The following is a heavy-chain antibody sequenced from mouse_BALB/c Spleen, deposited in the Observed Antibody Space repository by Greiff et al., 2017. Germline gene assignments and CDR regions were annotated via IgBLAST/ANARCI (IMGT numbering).Heavy chain of an antibody. CDR2: IYPGDGDT. Sequence: VQLQQSGPELVKPGASVKISCKASGYAFSSSWMNWVKQRPGQGLEWIGRIYPGDGDTNYNGKFKGKATLTADKSSSTAYMQLSSLTSVDSAVYFCARERAPAWFAYWGQGTLVTVSA. CDR1: GYAFSSSW. D-gene: IGHD3-3*01. CDR3: ARERAPAWFAY. V-gene: IGHV1-82*01. J-gene: IGHJ3*01.